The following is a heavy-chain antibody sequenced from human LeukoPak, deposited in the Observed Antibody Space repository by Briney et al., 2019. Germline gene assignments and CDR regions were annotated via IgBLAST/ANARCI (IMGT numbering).Heavy chain of an antibody. J-gene: IGHJ4*02. CDR2: INHSGST. CDR1: GGSFSGYY. CDR3: AGFTFFRGVITFDY. Sequence: SETLSLTCAVYGGSFSGYYWSWIRQPPGKGLEWIGEINHSGSTNYSPSLKSRVAISVDTSKNQFSLKLRSVTAADTAVYSCAGFTFFRGVITFDYWGQGTLVTVSS. V-gene: IGHV4-34*01. D-gene: IGHD3-10*01.